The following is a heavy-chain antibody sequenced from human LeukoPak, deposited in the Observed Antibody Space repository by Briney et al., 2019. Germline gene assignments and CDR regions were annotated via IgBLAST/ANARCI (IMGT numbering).Heavy chain of an antibody. V-gene: IGHV3-11*04. CDR3: ARDGTVGYFDY. Sequence: PGGSLRLSCAASGFTFSDYYMSWIRQAPGRGLEWVSYITSSGSTIYYADSVTGRFTISRDNAKNSLYLQMNSLRAEDTAVYYCARDGTVGYFDYWGQGTLVTVSS. J-gene: IGHJ4*02. D-gene: IGHD1-14*01. CDR1: GFTFSDYY. CDR2: ITSSGSTI.